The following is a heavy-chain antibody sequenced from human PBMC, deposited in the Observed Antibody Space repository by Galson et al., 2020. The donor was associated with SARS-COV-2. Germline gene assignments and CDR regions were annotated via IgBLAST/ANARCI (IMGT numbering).Heavy chain of an antibody. V-gene: IGHV3-11*06. Sequence: GGSLRLSGAASGFTFSDYYMSWIRQAPGKGLESVSYISDSGSYTNYANSVKGRFTISRDNAKNSLFLQLNSLRAEDTAVYYCAREVGCGASSCDSRNWFDPWGQGTLVTVSS. J-gene: IGHJ5*02. D-gene: IGHD2-15*01. CDR1: GFTFSDYY. CDR3: AREVGCGASSCDSRNWFDP. CDR2: ISDSGSYT.